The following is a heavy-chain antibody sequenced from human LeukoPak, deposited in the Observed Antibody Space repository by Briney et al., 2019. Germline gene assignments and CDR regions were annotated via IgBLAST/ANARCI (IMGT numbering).Heavy chain of an antibody. CDR3: ARDLLYYMDV. CDR2: IGGSDGRT. J-gene: IGHJ6*03. CDR1: GFTFSTYA. Sequence: GGSLRLSCAASGFTFSTYAMSWVRQAPGKGLEWVSLIGGSDGRTRYADSVKGRFTISRDNSKNTLYLEMNSLRAEDTAVYYCARDLLYYMDVWGKGTTVTVSS. V-gene: IGHV3-23*01.